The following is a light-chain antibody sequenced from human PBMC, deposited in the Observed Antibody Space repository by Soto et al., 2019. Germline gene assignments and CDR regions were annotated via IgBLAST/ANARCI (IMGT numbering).Light chain of an antibody. V-gene: IGKV3-15*01. J-gene: IGKJ1*01. CDR3: QQYNKWPLT. CDR1: QSFIYR. Sequence: EIVLTQSPATLSVSPGERATLSCRASQSFIYRSAWYQQNPGQAPRLLIYDASTRASGIPARFSGSGSGTEFTLTVSSLQTEDFAVYYCQQYNKWPLTFGQGTKVDIK. CDR2: DAS.